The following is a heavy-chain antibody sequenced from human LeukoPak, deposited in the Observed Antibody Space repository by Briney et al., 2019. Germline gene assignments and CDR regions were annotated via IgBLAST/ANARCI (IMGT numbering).Heavy chain of an antibody. D-gene: IGHD6-19*01. Sequence: GESLQIFCKGSGYRFTSYWIGWVRQMPGKGLEWMGIIYPGDSETRYSPSSQGQVTISADKSISTAYLQWNSLKASDTAMYYCARQGIAVAGFDYWGQGTLLTVSS. CDR3: ARQGIAVAGFDY. CDR1: GYRFTSYW. V-gene: IGHV5-51*01. CDR2: IYPGDSET. J-gene: IGHJ4*01.